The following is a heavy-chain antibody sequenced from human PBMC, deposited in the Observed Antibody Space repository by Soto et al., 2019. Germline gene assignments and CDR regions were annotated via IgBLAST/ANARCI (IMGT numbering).Heavy chain of an antibody. Sequence: TLSLTCTVSGGSISSGGYYWSWIRQHPGKGLEWIGYIYYSGSTYYNPSLKSRVTISVDTSKNQLSLKLSSVTAADTAVYYCARAVSGHYYFDYWGQGTLVTVSS. CDR3: ARAVSGHYYFDY. CDR1: GGSISSGGYY. D-gene: IGHD1-26*01. J-gene: IGHJ4*02. CDR2: IYYSGST. V-gene: IGHV4-31*03.